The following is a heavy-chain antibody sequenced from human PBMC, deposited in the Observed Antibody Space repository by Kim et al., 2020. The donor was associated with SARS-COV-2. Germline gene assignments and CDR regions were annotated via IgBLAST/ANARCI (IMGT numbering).Heavy chain of an antibody. J-gene: IGHJ4*02. CDR1: GGSISSYY. Sequence: SETLSLTCTVSGGSISSYYWSWIRQPPGKGLEWIGYIYYSGSTNYNPSLKSRVTISVDTSKNQFSLKLSSVTAADKAVYYCARGLGDYTPLNYFDYWGQG. V-gene: IGHV4-59*01. CDR3: ARGLGDYTPLNYFDY. D-gene: IGHD4-17*01. CDR2: IYYSGST.